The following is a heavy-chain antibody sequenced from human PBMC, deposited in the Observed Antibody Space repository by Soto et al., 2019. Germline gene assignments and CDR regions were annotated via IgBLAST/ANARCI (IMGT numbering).Heavy chain of an antibody. CDR3: ARRGRAAMDAFDI. Sequence: GGSLRLSCAASGFTVSSNYMSWVRQAPGKGLEWVSVIYSGGSTYYADSVKGRFTISRHNSKNTLYLLMNSLRAEDTAVYYCARRGRAAMDAFDIWGQGTMVTVSS. D-gene: IGHD5-18*01. CDR1: GFTVSSNY. J-gene: IGHJ3*02. CDR2: IYSGGST. V-gene: IGHV3-53*04.